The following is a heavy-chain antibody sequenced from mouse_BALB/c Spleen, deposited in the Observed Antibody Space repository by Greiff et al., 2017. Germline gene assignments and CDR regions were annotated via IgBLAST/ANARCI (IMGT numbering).Heavy chain of an antibody. CDR1: GFSLTSYG. D-gene: IGHD2-1*01. J-gene: IGHJ3*01. Sequence: VQRVESGPGLVAPSQSLSITCTVSGFSLTSYGVHWVRQPPGKGLEWLGVIWAGGSTNYNSALMSRLSISKDNSKSQVFLKMNRLQTDDTAMYYCARDGGGGNYVGFAYWGQGTLVTVSA. V-gene: IGHV2-9*02. CDR3: ARDGGGGNYVGFAY. CDR2: IWAGGST.